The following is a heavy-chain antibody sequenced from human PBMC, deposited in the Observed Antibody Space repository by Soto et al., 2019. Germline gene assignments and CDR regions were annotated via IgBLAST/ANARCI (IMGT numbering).Heavy chain of an antibody. J-gene: IGHJ4*02. Sequence: QVQLVQSGAEVKKPWSSVNVSCKTSGGTFNNYAISWVRQAPGQGLEWMGGIIPLFGTTHYAQKFQGRVTITADKSTSTAYMELSSLRSDDTAVYYCARLIGEGYSGTYGLDYWGQGTLVTVSS. CDR1: GGTFNNYA. CDR3: ARLIGEGYSGTYGLDY. V-gene: IGHV1-69*06. D-gene: IGHD1-26*01. CDR2: IIPLFGTT.